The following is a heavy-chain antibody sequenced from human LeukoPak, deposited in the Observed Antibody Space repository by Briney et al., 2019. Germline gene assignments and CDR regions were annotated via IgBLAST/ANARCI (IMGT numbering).Heavy chain of an antibody. V-gene: IGHV1-8*01. CDR2: MNPNSGNT. D-gene: IGHD3-22*01. CDR3: ARDQGPYYYDSSGSGFDP. CDR1: GYTFTSYD. J-gene: IGHJ5*02. Sequence: GASVKVSCKASGYTFTSYDINWVRQATGQGLEWMGWMNPNSGNTGYAQKLQGRVTMTTDTSTSTAYMELRSLRSDDTAVYYCARDQGPYYYDSSGSGFDPWGQGTLVTVSS.